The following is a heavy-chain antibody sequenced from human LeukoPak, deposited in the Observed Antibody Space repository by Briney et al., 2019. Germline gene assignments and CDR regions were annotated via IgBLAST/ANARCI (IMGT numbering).Heavy chain of an antibody. J-gene: IGHJ5*02. CDR2: IYYSGST. D-gene: IGHD3-16*01. Sequence: SETPSLTCTVSGGSISSSSYYWGWIRQPPGKGLEWIGSIYYSGSTYYNPSLKSRVTISVDTSKNQFSLKLSSVTAADTAVYYCARGLRLGEFDNHWGQGTLVTVSS. CDR3: ARGLRLGEFDNH. V-gene: IGHV4-39*01. CDR1: GGSISSSSYY.